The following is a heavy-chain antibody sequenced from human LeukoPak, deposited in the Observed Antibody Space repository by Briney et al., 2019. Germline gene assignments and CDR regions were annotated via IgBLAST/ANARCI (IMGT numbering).Heavy chain of an antibody. J-gene: IGHJ4*02. D-gene: IGHD6-13*01. CDR2: IYSGGST. V-gene: IGHV3-53*01. CDR3: ARAPGSSGPPSLDY. Sequence: GGSLRLSYAASGFTVSSNYMSWVRQAPGKGLEWVSVIYSGGSTYYADSVKGRFTISRDNSKNTLYLQMNSLRAEDTAVYYCARAPGSSGPPSLDYWGQGTLVTVSS. CDR1: GFTVSSNY.